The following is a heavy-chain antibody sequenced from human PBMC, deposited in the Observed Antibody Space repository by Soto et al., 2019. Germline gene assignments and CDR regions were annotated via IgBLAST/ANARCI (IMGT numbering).Heavy chain of an antibody. V-gene: IGHV1-69*04. D-gene: IGHD4-4*01. CDR3: ARDPPKATVTTQYVDY. Sequence: GASVKVSCKASGGTFSSYTISWVRQAPGQGLEWMGRIIPILGIANYAQKFQGRVTITADKSTSTAYTELSSLRSEDTAVYYCARDPPKATVTTQYVDYWGQGTLVTVSS. CDR2: IIPILGIA. CDR1: GGTFSSYT. J-gene: IGHJ4*02.